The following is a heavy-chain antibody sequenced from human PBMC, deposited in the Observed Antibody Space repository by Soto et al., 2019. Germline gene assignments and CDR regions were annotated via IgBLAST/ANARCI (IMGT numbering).Heavy chain of an antibody. J-gene: IGHJ5*02. CDR1: GASVSSYS. D-gene: IGHD3-10*01. CDR3: VRGGTSGSAVFNWFDP. V-gene: IGHV4-59*02. CDR2: IHHSGGT. Sequence: SETLSLTCSVTGASVSSYSWSWIRQSPGKGLEWIGYIHHSGGTNYTPSLRSRVTISVDTSKNQLSLTLTSLTAAGTAVYYCVRGGTSGSAVFNWFDPWGQGTRVTV.